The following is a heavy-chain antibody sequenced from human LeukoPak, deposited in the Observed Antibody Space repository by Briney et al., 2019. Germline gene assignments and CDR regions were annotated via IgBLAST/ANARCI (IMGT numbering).Heavy chain of an antibody. Sequence: SETLSLTCAVYGGSFSGYYWSWIRQPPGKGLEWIGEINHSGSTNYNPSLKSRATISVDTSKNQFSLKLSSVTAADTAVYYCARGRTNDILTGYNRSWFDPWGQGTLVTVSS. CDR2: INHSGST. J-gene: IGHJ5*02. D-gene: IGHD3-9*01. CDR3: ARGRTNDILTGYNRSWFDP. V-gene: IGHV4-34*01. CDR1: GGSFSGYY.